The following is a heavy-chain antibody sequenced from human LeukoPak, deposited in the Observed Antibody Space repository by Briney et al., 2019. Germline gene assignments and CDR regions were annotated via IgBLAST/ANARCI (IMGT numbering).Heavy chain of an antibody. Sequence: SETLSLTCAVYGGSFSGYYWSWIRQPPGKGLEWIGEINHSGSTNYNPSLKSRVTISVDTSKNQFSLKLSSVTAADTAVYYCARGKGDYWGQGTLVTVSS. CDR1: GGSFSGYY. J-gene: IGHJ4*02. V-gene: IGHV4-34*01. CDR3: ARGKGDY. CDR2: INHSGST.